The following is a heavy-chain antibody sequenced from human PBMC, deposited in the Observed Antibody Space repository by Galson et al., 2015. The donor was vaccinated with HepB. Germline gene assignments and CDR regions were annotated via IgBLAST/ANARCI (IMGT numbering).Heavy chain of an antibody. Sequence: SLRLSCAASGFTFSSYAMHWVRQAPGKGLEWVAVISYDGSNKYYADSVKGRFTISRDNSKNTLYLQMNSLRAEDTAVYYCARFPPGGDTAFDIWGQGTMVTVSS. CDR3: ARFPPGGDTAFDI. V-gene: IGHV3-30*04. CDR2: ISYDGSNK. CDR1: GFTFSSYA. J-gene: IGHJ3*02. D-gene: IGHD2-21*02.